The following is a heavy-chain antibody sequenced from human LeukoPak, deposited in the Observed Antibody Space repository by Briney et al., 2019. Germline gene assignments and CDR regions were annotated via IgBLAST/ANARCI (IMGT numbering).Heavy chain of an antibody. Sequence: GGSLRLSCAASGFTFSSYDMHWVRQATGKGLEWVSAIGTAGDTYYPGSVKGRFTISRENAKNSLYLQMNSLRAGDTAVYYCARGARPGSYYDYWGRGTLVTVSS. CDR2: IGTAGDT. CDR1: GFTFSSYD. V-gene: IGHV3-13*01. CDR3: ARGARPGSYYDY. J-gene: IGHJ4*02. D-gene: IGHD1-26*01.